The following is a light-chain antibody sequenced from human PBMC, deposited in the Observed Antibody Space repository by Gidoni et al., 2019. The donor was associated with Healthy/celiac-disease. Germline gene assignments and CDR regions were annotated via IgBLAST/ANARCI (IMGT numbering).Light chain of an antibody. CDR1: QSVSSY. CDR3: QQRSNWLLT. J-gene: IGKJ4*01. V-gene: IGKV3-11*01. CDR2: DAS. Sequence: IVLTQYPATLSLSPGERATLSCSASQSVSSYLAWYQQKPGQAPRLLIYDASNRATGIPARFSGSGSGTDFTLTISSLEPEDVAVYYCQQRSNWLLTFGGGTKVEIK.